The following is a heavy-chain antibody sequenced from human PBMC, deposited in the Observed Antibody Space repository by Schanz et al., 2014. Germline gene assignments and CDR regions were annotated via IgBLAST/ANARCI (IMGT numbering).Heavy chain of an antibody. Sequence: VQLVESGGGLAQPGGSLRLSCAASGFTFSSYAMHWVRQAPGKGLEWVAVMSYDGSNKYYADSVKGRFTISRDNSMNTVYLQMNSLRSDDAAVYYCARAQGVIRLYYGVDVWGQGTTVTVS. D-gene: IGHD3-10*01. V-gene: IGHV3-30*14. CDR3: ARAQGVIRLYYGVDV. CDR2: MSYDGSNK. CDR1: GFTFSSYA. J-gene: IGHJ6*02.